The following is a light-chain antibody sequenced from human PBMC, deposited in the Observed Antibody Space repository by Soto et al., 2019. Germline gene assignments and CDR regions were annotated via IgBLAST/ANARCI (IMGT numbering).Light chain of an antibody. CDR2: GTS. V-gene: IGKV3-20*01. CDR3: QQYGSMWT. J-gene: IGKJ1*01. Sequence: EIVLTQSPGTLSLSPGDRATLSCRASESVRSSSLAWYQHKPGQAPRLVISGTSRRATGIPDRFSGSGSGTDFTLTISRLEPEDFAMYYCQQYGSMWTFGQGTKVDIK. CDR1: ESVRSSS.